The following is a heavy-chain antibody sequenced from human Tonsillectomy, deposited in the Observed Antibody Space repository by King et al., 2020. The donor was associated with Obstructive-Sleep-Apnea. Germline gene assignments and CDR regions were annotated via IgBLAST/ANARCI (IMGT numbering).Heavy chain of an antibody. CDR3: ARGGELPLDY. CDR2: ISASGSN. CDR1: GGSTRNYY. J-gene: IGHJ4*02. D-gene: IGHD3-10*01. V-gene: IGHV4-4*07. Sequence: MQLQESGPGLVKPSETLSLTCTVSGGSTRNYYWSWIRQPAGKVLECIGRISASGSNNYNTSLKRRVTMSVDTSKSQFSLRLSSMTAADTAVYYCARGGELPLDYWGQGTLVTVSS.